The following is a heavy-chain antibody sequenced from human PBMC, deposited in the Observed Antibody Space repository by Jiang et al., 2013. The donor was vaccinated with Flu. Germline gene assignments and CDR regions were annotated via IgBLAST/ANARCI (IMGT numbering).Heavy chain of an antibody. CDR2: IYWDDTK. J-gene: IGHJ1*01. CDR1: GFSLTTRGAG. D-gene: IGHD1-26*01. CDR3: AHRLGEAATGGNFQH. V-gene: IGHV2-5*02. Sequence: KPTQTLTLTCSFSGFSLTTRGAGVGWIRQPPGKALEWLTVIYWDDTKRYSPSLKSRLAITKDTSKNQVVLTMANMDPVDTATYYCAHRLGEAATGGNFQHWGQGTLVTVSS.